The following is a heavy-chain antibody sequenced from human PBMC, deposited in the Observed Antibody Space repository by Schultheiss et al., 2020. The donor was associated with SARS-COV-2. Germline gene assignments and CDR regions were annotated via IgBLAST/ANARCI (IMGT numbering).Heavy chain of an antibody. D-gene: IGHD5-18*01. CDR1: GGSISSYY. V-gene: IGHV4-59*12. J-gene: IGHJ6*02. Sequence: SETLSLTCTVSGGSISSYYWSWIRQHPGKGLEWIGYIYYSGSTNYNPSLKSRVTISVDTSKNQFSLKLSSVTAADTAVYYCARGIRYSYGPYGGYYGMDVWGQGTTVTVSS. CDR2: IYYSGST. CDR3: ARGIRYSYGPYGGYYGMDV.